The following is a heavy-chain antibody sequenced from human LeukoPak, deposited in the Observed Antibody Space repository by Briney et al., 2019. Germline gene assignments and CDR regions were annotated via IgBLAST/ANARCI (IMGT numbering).Heavy chain of an antibody. CDR3: VRDFVSSSWMGY. J-gene: IGHJ4*02. V-gene: IGHV3-53*01. CDR1: GFPFSCNY. CDR2: IYSGGST. D-gene: IGHD6-13*01. Sequence: PGGSLSLSCAGSGFPFSCNYMSWVRQAPGKGLEWVSVIYSGGSTYYADSVKGRFNISRDNSKNTLYLQMNSLRVEDTAVYYCVRDFVSSSWMGYWGQGTLVTVSS.